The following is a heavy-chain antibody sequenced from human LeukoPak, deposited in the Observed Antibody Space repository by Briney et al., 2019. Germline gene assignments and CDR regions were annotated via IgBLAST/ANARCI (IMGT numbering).Heavy chain of an antibody. CDR2: IYYSGST. CDR3: ARHPQY. CDR1: GGSISSSVYY. Sequence: PSETLSLTCTVSGGSISSSVYYWGWIRQPPGKGLEWIGSIYYSGSTYYNPSLKSRVAISVDTSKNQFALKLTSVTAADTAVYYRARHPQYWGQGTLVTVSS. J-gene: IGHJ4*02. V-gene: IGHV4-39*01.